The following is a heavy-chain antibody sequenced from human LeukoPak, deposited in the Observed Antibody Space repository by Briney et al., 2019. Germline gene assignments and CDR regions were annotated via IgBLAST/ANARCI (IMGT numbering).Heavy chain of an antibody. D-gene: IGHD3-10*01. V-gene: IGHV1-8*01. CDR1: GYTYTSYD. CDR2: MNPNSGNT. Sequence: GASVKVSCQATGYTYTSYDTNGLRQATGQGLEWMGWMNPNSGNTGYVQKFQGRVTMTRNTSISTAYMELSSRRSEETAVYYCARRFSGSGSPITYWGQGTLVTVSS. CDR3: ARRFSGSGSPITY. J-gene: IGHJ4*02.